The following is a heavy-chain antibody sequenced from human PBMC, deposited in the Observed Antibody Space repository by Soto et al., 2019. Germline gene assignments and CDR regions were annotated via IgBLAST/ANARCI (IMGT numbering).Heavy chain of an antibody. CDR3: AATPTNDYIWGSYLFYMDV. J-gene: IGHJ6*03. CDR2: IVVGSGNT. Sequence: ASVKVSCKASGFTFTSSAMQWVRQARGQRLEWIGWIVVGSGNTNYAQKFQERVTITRDMSTSTAYMELSSLRSEDTAVYYCAATPTNDYIWGSYLFYMDVWGKGTTVTVSS. V-gene: IGHV1-58*02. D-gene: IGHD3-16*02. CDR1: GFTFTSSA.